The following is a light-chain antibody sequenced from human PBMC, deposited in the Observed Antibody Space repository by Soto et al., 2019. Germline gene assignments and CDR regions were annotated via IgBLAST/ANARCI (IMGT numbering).Light chain of an antibody. V-gene: IGLV2-11*01. CDR1: SSDVGGYNY. CDR3: CSYAGRSTSPYV. J-gene: IGLJ1*01. Sequence: QSALTQPRSVSGSPGQSVTISCTGTSSDVGGYNYVSWYQQHPGKVPKLMIHDVSKRPSGVPDRFSGSRSGNTASLTISGLQAEDEADYYCCSYAGRSTSPYVFXTGTKVTVL. CDR2: DVS.